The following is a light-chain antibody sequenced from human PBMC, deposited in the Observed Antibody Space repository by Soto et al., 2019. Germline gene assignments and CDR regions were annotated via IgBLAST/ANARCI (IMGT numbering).Light chain of an antibody. V-gene: IGLV2-8*01. J-gene: IGLJ3*02. CDR3: AAWDDSLNGWV. CDR2: EVS. CDR1: SGDVGGYNY. Sequence: QSALTQPPSASGSPGRSVTISCTGTSGDVGGYNYVSWYQHHPGKAPKLMIYEVSKRPSGVPDRFSGSKSGNTASLTVSGLQAEDEADYYCAAWDDSLNGWVFGGGTKVTVL.